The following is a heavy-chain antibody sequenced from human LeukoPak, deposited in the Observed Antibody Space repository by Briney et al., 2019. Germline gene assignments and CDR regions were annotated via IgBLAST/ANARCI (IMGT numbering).Heavy chain of an antibody. CDR3: ARPSSPYLQDGFDL. D-gene: IGHD3-22*01. CDR2: IYPGDSDT. CDR1: GYTFTSYW. Sequence: GESLKISCKGSGYTFTSYWIGWVRQMPGKGLEWMGIIYPGDSDTRYSPSFQGQVTISADKSITTAYLQWSSLKASDTAIYYCARPSSPYLQDGFDLWGQGTLVTVSS. V-gene: IGHV5-51*01. J-gene: IGHJ3*01.